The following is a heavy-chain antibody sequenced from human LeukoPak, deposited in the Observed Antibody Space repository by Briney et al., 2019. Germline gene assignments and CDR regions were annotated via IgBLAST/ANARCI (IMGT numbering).Heavy chain of an antibody. CDR3: ARATTIFGVEDYYMDV. D-gene: IGHD3-3*01. Sequence: PSETLSLTCTVSGGSISSYYWSWIRQPPGKGLEWIGYIYYSGSTNYNPSLKSRVTISVDTSKNQFSLKLSSVTAADTAVYYCARATTIFGVEDYYMDVWGKGTTVTVSS. V-gene: IGHV4-59*01. J-gene: IGHJ6*03. CDR2: IYYSGST. CDR1: GGSISSYY.